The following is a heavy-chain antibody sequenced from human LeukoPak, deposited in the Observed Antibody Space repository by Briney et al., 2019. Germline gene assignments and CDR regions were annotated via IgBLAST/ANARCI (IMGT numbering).Heavy chain of an antibody. D-gene: IGHD1-26*01. J-gene: IGHJ4*02. V-gene: IGHV4-30-4*08. CDR2: IYYSGRT. Sequence: PSQTLSLTCTVSGGSISSGDYYWGWIRQLPGKGLEWIGYIYYSGRTYYNPSLKSRLTISVDTSKNQFSLNLNSVTAADTAVYYCARADKWELLRYWGQGTLVTVSS. CDR1: GGSISSGDYY. CDR3: ARADKWELLRY.